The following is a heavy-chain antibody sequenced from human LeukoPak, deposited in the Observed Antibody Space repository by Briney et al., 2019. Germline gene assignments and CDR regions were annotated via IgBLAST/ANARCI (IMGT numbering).Heavy chain of an antibody. J-gene: IGHJ4*02. CDR1: GFTFSSYS. D-gene: IGHD6-19*01. CDR2: ISSSSSYI. V-gene: IGHV3-21*01. Sequence: PGGSLRVSCAASGFTFSSYSMNWVRQAPGNGLEWVSSISSSSSYIYYADSVKGRFTISRDNAKNSLYLQMNSLRAEDTAVYYCARGRWLADYWGQGTLVTVSS. CDR3: ARGRWLADY.